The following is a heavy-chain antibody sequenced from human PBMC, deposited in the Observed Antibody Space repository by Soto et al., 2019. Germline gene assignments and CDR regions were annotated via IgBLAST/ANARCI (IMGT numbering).Heavy chain of an antibody. CDR1: GFTFSSYA. Sequence: EVQLLESGGGLVQPGGSLRLSCAASGFTFSSYAMSWVRQAPGKGLEWVSAISGSGGSTYYADSVQGRFTISRDNSKNTLYLQMNSLRAEDTAVYYCAKEGRTYYYDSGGYSLDGYFALRGRGTVVTVSS. V-gene: IGHV3-23*01. D-gene: IGHD3-22*01. CDR3: AKEGRTYYYDSGGYSLDGYFAL. J-gene: IGHJ2*01. CDR2: ISGSGGST.